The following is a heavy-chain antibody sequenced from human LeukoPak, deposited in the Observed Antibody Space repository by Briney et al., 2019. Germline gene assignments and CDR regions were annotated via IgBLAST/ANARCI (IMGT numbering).Heavy chain of an antibody. V-gene: IGHV4-39*07. CDR2: INHSGST. J-gene: IGHJ4*02. CDR3: ARGVVKAAAGDFDY. Sequence: SETLSLTCTVSGGSISSSGYYWSWIRQPPGKGLEWIGEINHSGSTNYNPSLKSRVTISVDTSKNQFSLKLSSVTAADTAVYYCARGVVKAAAGDFDYWGQGTLVTVSS. CDR1: GGSISSSGYY. D-gene: IGHD6-13*01.